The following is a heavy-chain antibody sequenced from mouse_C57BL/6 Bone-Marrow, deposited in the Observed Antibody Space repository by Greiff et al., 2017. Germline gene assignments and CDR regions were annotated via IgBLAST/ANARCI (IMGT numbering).Heavy chain of an antibody. CDR3: TIDYDGHWYFDV. V-gene: IGHV14-4*01. Sequence: EVQRVESGAELVRPGASVKLSCTASGFNIKDDYMHWVKQRPEQGLEWIGWIDPENGDTEYASKFQGKATITADTSSNTAYLQLSSLTSEDTAVYYCTIDYDGHWYFDVWGTGTTVTVSS. D-gene: IGHD2-4*01. CDR2: IDPENGDT. CDR1: GFNIKDDY. J-gene: IGHJ1*03.